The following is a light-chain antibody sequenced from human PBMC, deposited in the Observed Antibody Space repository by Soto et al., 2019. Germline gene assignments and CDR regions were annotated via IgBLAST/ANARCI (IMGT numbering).Light chain of an antibody. CDR3: QVWDRTATVV. CDR1: KVGTKG. CDR2: DDT. J-gene: IGLJ2*01. V-gene: IGLV3-21*02. Sequence: SYELTQPPSVSVAPGQTATVTCGGDKVGTKGVHWYQQRPGQAPVVVVYDDTDRPSGIPERFSGSSSGNTATLTITRVEAGDEADYYCQVWDRTATVVFGGGTQLTVL.